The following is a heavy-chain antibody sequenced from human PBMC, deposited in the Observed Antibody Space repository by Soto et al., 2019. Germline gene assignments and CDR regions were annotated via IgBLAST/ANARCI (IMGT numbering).Heavy chain of an antibody. CDR2: GST. Sequence: GSTYYNPSLKSRVTISVDTSKNQFSLKLSSVTAADTAVYYCARVRYGVYVLDVWGQGTTVTVSS. J-gene: IGHJ6*02. D-gene: IGHD2-8*01. CDR3: ARVRYGVYVLDV. V-gene: IGHV4-31*02.